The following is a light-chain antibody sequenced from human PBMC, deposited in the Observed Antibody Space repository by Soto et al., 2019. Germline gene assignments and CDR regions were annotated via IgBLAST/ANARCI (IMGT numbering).Light chain of an antibody. J-gene: IGKJ3*01. V-gene: IGKV1-9*01. CDR1: QGINNY. Sequence: DIQLTQSPSFLSASVGDRVTITCRASQGINNYLGWYQQKPGKAPKLLIYAASTLQSGVPSRFSGSGSGTEFTLTISSLQPEDFATYYRQQLNSYPITFGPGTKVDI. CDR3: QQLNSYPIT. CDR2: AAS.